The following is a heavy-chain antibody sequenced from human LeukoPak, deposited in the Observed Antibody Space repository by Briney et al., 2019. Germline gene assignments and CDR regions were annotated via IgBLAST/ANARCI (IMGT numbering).Heavy chain of an antibody. CDR1: GGSISSGSYY. CDR2: IYTSGST. D-gene: IGHD3-10*01. Sequence: SETLSLTCTVSGGSISSGSYYWSWIRQPAGKGLEWIGRIYTSGSTNYNPSLKSRVTISVDTSKNQFSLKLSSVTAADTAVYYCARDGLWFGESPDDAFDIWGQGTMVTVSS. J-gene: IGHJ3*02. CDR3: ARDGLWFGESPDDAFDI. V-gene: IGHV4-61*02.